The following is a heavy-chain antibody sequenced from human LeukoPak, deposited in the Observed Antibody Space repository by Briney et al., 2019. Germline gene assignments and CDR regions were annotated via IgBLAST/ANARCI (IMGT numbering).Heavy chain of an antibody. CDR3: ARHRGFGGVIDIDY. CDR2: IIPIFGTA. V-gene: IGHV1-69*05. CDR1: GGTFSSYA. J-gene: IGHJ4*02. D-gene: IGHD3-16*02. Sequence: GASVKVSCKASGGTFSSYAISWVRQAPGQGLEWMGRIIPIFGTANYAQKFQGRVTITTDESTSTAYMELSRLRSEDTAVYYCARHRGFGGVIDIDYWGQGTLVTVSS.